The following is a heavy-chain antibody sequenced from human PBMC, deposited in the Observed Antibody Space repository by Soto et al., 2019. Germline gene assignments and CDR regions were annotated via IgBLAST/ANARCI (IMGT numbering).Heavy chain of an antibody. J-gene: IGHJ6*02. CDR2: MSPNSGNT. D-gene: IGHD2-2*01. CDR1: GYTFTSYD. CDR3: ARDYIGSPTDIVVPAAWYYYYYYGMDV. Sequence: ASVKVSCKASGYTFTSYDINWVRQATGQGLEWMGWMSPNSGNTGYAQKFQGRVTMTRNTSISTAYMELSSLRSEDTAVYYCARDYIGSPTDIVVPAAWYYYYYYGMDVWGQGTTVTVSS. V-gene: IGHV1-8*01.